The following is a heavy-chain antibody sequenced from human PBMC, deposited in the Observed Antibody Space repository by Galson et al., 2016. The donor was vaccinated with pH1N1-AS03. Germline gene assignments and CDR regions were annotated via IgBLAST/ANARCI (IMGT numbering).Heavy chain of an antibody. Sequence: SLRLSCAVSGFVFSTSAIHWVRQSPGKGLEWVAFIRYDESIKNYGDSVKGRFSISRDNPTNTVYLEMNTLRPEDTAVYYCVKGGGYSHGFLEYYFDSWGQGTLVTVSS. D-gene: IGHD3-3*01. CDR2: IRYDESIK. J-gene: IGHJ4*02. V-gene: IGHV3-30*02. CDR3: VKGGGYSHGFLEYYFDS. CDR1: GFVFSTSA.